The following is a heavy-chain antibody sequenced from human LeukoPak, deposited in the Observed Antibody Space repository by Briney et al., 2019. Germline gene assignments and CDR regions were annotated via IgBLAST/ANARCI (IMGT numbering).Heavy chain of an antibody. D-gene: IGHD3-10*01. Sequence: SETLSLTCAVYGGSFSGYYWSWIRQPPGKGLEWIGEINHSGSTNYNPSLKSRGTISVDTSKNQFSLKLSSVTAADTAVYSCAGFTFFRGVITFDYWGQGTLVTVSS. J-gene: IGHJ4*02. CDR1: GGSFSGYY. V-gene: IGHV4-34*01. CDR2: INHSGST. CDR3: AGFTFFRGVITFDY.